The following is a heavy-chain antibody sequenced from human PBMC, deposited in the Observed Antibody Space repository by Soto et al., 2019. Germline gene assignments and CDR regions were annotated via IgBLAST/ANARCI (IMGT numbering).Heavy chain of an antibody. CDR2: IYYSGST. D-gene: IGHD2-2*01. Sequence: LETLSLTCTVSGGSISSSSYYWGWIRQPPGKGLEWIGSIYYSGSTYYNPSLKSRVTISVDTSKNQFSLKLSSVTAADTAVYYCARDVVVVPAAPTSRYYYYYMDVWGKGTTVT. CDR1: GGSISSSSYY. V-gene: IGHV4-39*01. J-gene: IGHJ6*03. CDR3: ARDVVVVPAAPTSRYYYYYMDV.